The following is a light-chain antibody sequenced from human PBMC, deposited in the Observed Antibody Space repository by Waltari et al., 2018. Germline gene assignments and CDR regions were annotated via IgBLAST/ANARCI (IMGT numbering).Light chain of an antibody. V-gene: IGLV1-40*01. CDR1: GSNIGAGYA. Sequence: QSVLTQPPSVSGAPGQRVTISCPGRGSNIGAGYAVHWYQQLPRAAPKLLIYGSSTRPLGVPDRFFGSTSGTSASLAITGLQAEDEADYYCQSYDTSLSVVFGGGTKLTVL. CDR3: QSYDTSLSVV. CDR2: GSS. J-gene: IGLJ3*02.